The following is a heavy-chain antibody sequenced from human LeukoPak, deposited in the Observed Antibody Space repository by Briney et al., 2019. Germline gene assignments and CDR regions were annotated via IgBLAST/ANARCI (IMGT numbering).Heavy chain of an antibody. V-gene: IGHV1-8*03. D-gene: IGHD6-13*01. Sequence: ASVKVSCKASGYTFTSYDINWVRQATGQGLEWMGWMNPNSGDTGYAQKFQGRVTITRNTSISTAYMELSSLRSEDTAVYYCARGEYSSSWLFDYWGQGTLVTVSS. CDR1: GYTFTSYD. J-gene: IGHJ4*02. CDR2: MNPNSGDT. CDR3: ARGEYSSSWLFDY.